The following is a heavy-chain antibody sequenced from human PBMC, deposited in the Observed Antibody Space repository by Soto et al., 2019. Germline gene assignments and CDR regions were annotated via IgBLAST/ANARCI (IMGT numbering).Heavy chain of an antibody. CDR1: GFTFSRYW. D-gene: IGHD3-16*01. V-gene: IGHV3-74*01. CDR3: ASNYAYAEGYYWYGIDV. J-gene: IGHJ6*02. CDR2: ISSYGSDT. Sequence: EVQLVESGGGLVLPGGSLRLSCAASGFTFSRYWMHWVRQAPGKGLVWVSRISSYGSDTHYADSVKGRFTISRDNAKNTLSLQMNSLRADDKSVYYCASNYAYAEGYYWYGIDVWGQGTTVTVSS.